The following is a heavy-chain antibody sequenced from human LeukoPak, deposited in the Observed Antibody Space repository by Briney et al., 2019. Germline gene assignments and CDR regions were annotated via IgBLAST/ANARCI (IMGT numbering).Heavy chain of an antibody. CDR1: GFTFSSYG. D-gene: IGHD3-16*02. J-gene: IGHJ4*02. Sequence: GGSLRLSCAASGFTFSSYGMHWVRQAPGKGLEWVAFIRYDGSNKYYADSVKGRFTISRDNSKNTLYLQMNSLRAEDTAVYYCAKEGIEILTYDYVWGSYRPPFDYWGQETLVTVSS. CDR3: AKEGIEILTYDYVWGSYRPPFDY. V-gene: IGHV3-30*02. CDR2: IRYDGSNK.